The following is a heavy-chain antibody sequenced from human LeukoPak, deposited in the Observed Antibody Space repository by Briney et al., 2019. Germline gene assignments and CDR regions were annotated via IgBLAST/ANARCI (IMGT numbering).Heavy chain of an antibody. D-gene: IGHD7-27*01. CDR1: GFSFSTYA. J-gene: IGHJ6*02. Sequence: GGSLRLSCAASGFSFSTYAMNWVRQAPGKGLEWVPSISGSAGSTYYADSVKGRFTISRDNSKNTLSLQMNSLRADDTAVYYCARDGEPRYWGSGYYYGMDVWGQGTTVTVSS. CDR3: ARDGEPRYWGSGYYYGMDV. V-gene: IGHV3-23*01. CDR2: ISGSAGST.